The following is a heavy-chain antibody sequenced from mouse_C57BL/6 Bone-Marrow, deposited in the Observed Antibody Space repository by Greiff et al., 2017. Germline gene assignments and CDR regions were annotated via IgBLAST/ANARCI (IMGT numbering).Heavy chain of an antibody. V-gene: IGHV1-18*01. CDR3: ARDDDGYFDY. CDR1: GYTFTDYN. D-gene: IGHD2-3*01. J-gene: IGHJ2*01. CDR2: INPNNGGN. Sequence: EEQLQESGPELVKPGASVKIPCKASGYTFTDYNMDWVKQSHGKSLEWIGDINPNNGGNIYNQKFKGKATLTVDKSSSTAYMELRSLTSEDTAVYYCARDDDGYFDYWGQGTTLTVSS.